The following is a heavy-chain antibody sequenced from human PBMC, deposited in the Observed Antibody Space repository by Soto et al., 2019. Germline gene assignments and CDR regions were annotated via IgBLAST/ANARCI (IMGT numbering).Heavy chain of an antibody. D-gene: IGHD2-15*01. V-gene: IGHV3-66*01. CDR1: GFTVSSNY. Sequence: EVQLVESGGGLVQPGGSLRLSCGASGFTVSSNYMSWVRQAPGKGLEWVSVIYSGGSTYYADSVKGRFTISRDNSENTLYLQMNSLRAEDTAVYYCARTCSGGTCSFDYWGQGTLVTVSS. J-gene: IGHJ4*02. CDR2: IYSGGST. CDR3: ARTCSGGTCSFDY.